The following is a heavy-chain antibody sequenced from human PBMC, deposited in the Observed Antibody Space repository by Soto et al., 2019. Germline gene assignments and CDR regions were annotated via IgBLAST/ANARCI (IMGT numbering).Heavy chain of an antibody. D-gene: IGHD3-10*01. V-gene: IGHV4-38-2*01. J-gene: IGHJ4*02. Sequence: PSETLSLTCAVSGYPINSDYYWGWIRQPPGKGLEWIGSVDYSGRTYYSPSLRSRLTIFIDTSKNQFSLRLTSVTAADTAMYFCAKKGYYPSGKINLFDSWGPGTLVTVSS. CDR1: GYPINSDYY. CDR2: VDYSGRT. CDR3: AKKGYYPSGKINLFDS.